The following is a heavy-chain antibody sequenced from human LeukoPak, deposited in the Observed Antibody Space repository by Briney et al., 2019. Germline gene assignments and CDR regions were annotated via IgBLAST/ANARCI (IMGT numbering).Heavy chain of an antibody. CDR3: ARHAGHGYSSSWYYFDY. Sequence: SETLSLTCAVYGGSFSGYYWSWIRQPPGKGLEWIGEINHSGSTNYNPSLKSRVTISVDTSKNQFSLKLSSVTAADTAVYYCARHAGHGYSSSWYYFDYWGQGTLVTVSS. CDR2: INHSGST. J-gene: IGHJ4*02. CDR1: GGSFSGYY. D-gene: IGHD6-13*01. V-gene: IGHV4-34*01.